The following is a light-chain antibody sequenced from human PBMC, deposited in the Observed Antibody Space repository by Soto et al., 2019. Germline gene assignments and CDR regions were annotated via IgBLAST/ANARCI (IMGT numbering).Light chain of an antibody. Sequence: IVMTQSPATLSVSPGERVTLSCRASETVRTNLAWFQQKPGQTPRLLIFGASTRATGMPTRFTGSGSDTEFTLTIGSLQSEDLAVYYCQQYYNWPPYTFGQGTKLEIK. CDR1: ETVRTN. V-gene: IGKV3-15*01. J-gene: IGKJ2*01. CDR3: QQYYNWPPYT. CDR2: GAS.